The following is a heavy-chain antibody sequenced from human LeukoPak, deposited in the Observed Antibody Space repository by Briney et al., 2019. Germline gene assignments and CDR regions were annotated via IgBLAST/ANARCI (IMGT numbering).Heavy chain of an antibody. CDR1: GDSVSSNSAA. CDR3: ARGRGWEQPLGDAFDI. CDR2: TYYRSKWYN. Sequence: PSQTLSLTCAISGDSVSSNSAAWNWIRQSPSRGLEWLGRTYYRSKWYNDYAVSVKSRITINPDTSKNQFSLQLNSVTPEDTAVYYCARGRGWEQPLGDAFDIWGQGTMVTVSS. V-gene: IGHV6-1*01. J-gene: IGHJ3*02. D-gene: IGHD1-26*01.